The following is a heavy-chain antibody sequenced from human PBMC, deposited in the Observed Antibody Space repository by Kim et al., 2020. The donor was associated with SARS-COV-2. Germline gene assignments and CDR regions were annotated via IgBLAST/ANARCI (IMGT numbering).Heavy chain of an antibody. CDR3: ARDWTSSMVRGVGFDY. D-gene: IGHD3-10*01. V-gene: IGHV6-1*01. Sequence: SVKSRITINPDTSKNQFSLQLNSVTPEDTAVYYCARDWTSSMVRGVGFDYWGQGTLVTVSS. J-gene: IGHJ4*02.